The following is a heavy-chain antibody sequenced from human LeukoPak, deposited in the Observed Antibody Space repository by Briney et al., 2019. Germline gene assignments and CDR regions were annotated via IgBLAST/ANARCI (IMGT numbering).Heavy chain of an antibody. CDR1: GFTFSSYA. D-gene: IGHD3-9*01. CDR3: ARDGGTGFLFDY. V-gene: IGHV3-7*01. Sequence: GGSLRLSCAASGFTFSSYAMSWVRQAPGKGLEWVANINQDGSDKYYVDSVKGRFTISRDNAKDSLYLQMNSLRAEDTAVYYCARDGGTGFLFDYWGQGTLVTVSS. J-gene: IGHJ4*02. CDR2: INQDGSDK.